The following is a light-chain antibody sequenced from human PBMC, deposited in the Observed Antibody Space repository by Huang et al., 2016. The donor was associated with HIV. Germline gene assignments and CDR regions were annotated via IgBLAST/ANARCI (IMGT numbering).Light chain of an antibody. CDR2: YAS. CDR3: HQSSSLPWT. Sequence: EIVLTQSPVFQSVTPKDTVPITCRASQSIGSSLHWYPQKPYQSPKLRIKYASQSIAGVPSRFSGSGSGTDFTLTINSLEAEDAATYYCHQSSSLPWTFGQGTKVEIK. J-gene: IGKJ1*01. V-gene: IGKV6-21*02. CDR1: QSIGSS.